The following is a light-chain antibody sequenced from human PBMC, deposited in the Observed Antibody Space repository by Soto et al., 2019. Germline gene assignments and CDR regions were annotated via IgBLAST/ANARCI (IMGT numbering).Light chain of an antibody. V-gene: IGKV3-20*01. J-gene: IGKJ1*01. CDR3: QQYGSLSWA. Sequence: EIVLTQSPGTLSLSPGERATLSXRASQSVSSSYLAWYQQNPGQAPSLLIFGASGRATGIPDRFSGSGSGTDFTLTISRLEPEDFAVYYCQQYGSLSWAFGQGTKV. CDR2: GAS. CDR1: QSVSSSY.